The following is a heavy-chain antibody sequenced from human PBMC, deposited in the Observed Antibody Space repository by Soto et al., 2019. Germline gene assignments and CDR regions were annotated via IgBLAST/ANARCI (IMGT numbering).Heavy chain of an antibody. Sequence: GGSLKLSCAPSGFTFTSYALGWVRQPPGKGLEWVSTFRGSVGRTYYADSVKGRFTTSRDNSKNTLYMQMNSLRDEDTAVYYCAKSRSPYDILTAADCWGQGTLVTVSS. CDR2: FRGSVGRT. CDR1: GFTFTSYA. J-gene: IGHJ4*02. CDR3: AKSRSPYDILTAADC. D-gene: IGHD3-9*01. V-gene: IGHV3-23*01.